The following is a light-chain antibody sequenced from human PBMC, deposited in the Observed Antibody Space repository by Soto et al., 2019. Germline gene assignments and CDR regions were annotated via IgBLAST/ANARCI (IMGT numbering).Light chain of an antibody. CDR1: SSDVGGYNY. V-gene: IGLV2-14*01. CDR2: EVS. J-gene: IGLJ1*01. Sequence: QSALTQPASVSGSPGQSITISCTGTSSDVGGYNYVSWYQQHPGKAPKLMIYEVSNRPSGVSNRFSGSKSGNTASLTISGLQAEDEAPYYCSSYTSSSNEVLGNGTKVT. CDR3: SSYTSSSNEV.